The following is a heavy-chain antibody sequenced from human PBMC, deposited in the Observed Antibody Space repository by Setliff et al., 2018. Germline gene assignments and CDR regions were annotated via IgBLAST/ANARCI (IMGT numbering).Heavy chain of an antibody. V-gene: IGHV1-18*01. CDR1: GYTFTRHG. Sequence: ASVKVSCKASGYTFTRHGISWVRQAPGPGLEWMGWISVYNGDTNYPQRLQGRVTMTTDTSTSTAYMELRSLRSDDTAVYYCARGPLDFVVTPAAAKFDYWGQGTLVTVSS. J-gene: IGHJ4*02. CDR2: ISVYNGDT. D-gene: IGHD2-2*01. CDR3: ARGPLDFVVTPAAAKFDY.